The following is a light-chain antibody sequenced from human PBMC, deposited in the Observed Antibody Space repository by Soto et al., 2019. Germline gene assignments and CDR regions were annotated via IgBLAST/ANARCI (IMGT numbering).Light chain of an antibody. CDR1: QTVSITY. Sequence: VLTQSPGTLSLSPGESATLSCRASQTVSITYLTWYQQKPGQAPRLVIFGASKRATGIPDRFSGSGSWRDFTLTISGLEPEDFSVYYCQQYGSSPLISFGQGTRLEIK. CDR3: QQYGSSPLIS. V-gene: IGKV3-20*01. J-gene: IGKJ5*01. CDR2: GAS.